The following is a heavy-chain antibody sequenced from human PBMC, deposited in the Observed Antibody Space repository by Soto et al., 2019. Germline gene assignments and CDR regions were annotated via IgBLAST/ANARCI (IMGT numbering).Heavy chain of an antibody. Sequence: QVQLVQSGAEVKKPGASVKVSCKASGYTFTGYYMHWVRQAPGQGLEWMGWINPNRGGTNYAQKFQGRVTMTRDTSISTAYMELSRLRSDDTAVYYCARAILRSGRFPYWGQGTLVTVSS. D-gene: IGHD3-10*01. V-gene: IGHV1-2*02. CDR1: GYTFTGYY. CDR2: INPNRGGT. J-gene: IGHJ4*02. CDR3: ARAILRSGRFPY.